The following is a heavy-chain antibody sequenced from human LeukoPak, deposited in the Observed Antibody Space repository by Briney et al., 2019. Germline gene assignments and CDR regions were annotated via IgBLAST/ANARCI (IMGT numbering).Heavy chain of an antibody. CDR2: IYTSGST. J-gene: IGHJ4*02. CDR3: ARDTGTTRFDY. V-gene: IGHV4-61*02. CDR1: GGSISSGSYY. Sequence: SQTLSLTCTVSGGSISSGSYYWSWIRQPAGKGLEWIGRIYTSGSTNYNPSLKSRGTISVDTSKNQFSLKLSSVTAADTAVYYCARDTGTTRFDYWGQGTLVTVSS. D-gene: IGHD1/OR15-1a*01.